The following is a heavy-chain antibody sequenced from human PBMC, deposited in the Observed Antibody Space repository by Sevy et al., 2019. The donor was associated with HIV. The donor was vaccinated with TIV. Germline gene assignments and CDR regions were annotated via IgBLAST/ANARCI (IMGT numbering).Heavy chain of an antibody. CDR2: IYSGGST. CDR3: ARGRGVFGAVAINWFDP. Sequence: GGSLRLSCAASGFTVSSSYMTWVRQPPGKGLEWVSVIYSGGSTYYADSVKGRFTISRDNSKNTLILQMNNLRADDTAVYYCARGRGVFGAVAINWFDPWGQGALVTVSS. D-gene: IGHD3-3*01. CDR1: GFTVSSSY. V-gene: IGHV3-53*01. J-gene: IGHJ5*02.